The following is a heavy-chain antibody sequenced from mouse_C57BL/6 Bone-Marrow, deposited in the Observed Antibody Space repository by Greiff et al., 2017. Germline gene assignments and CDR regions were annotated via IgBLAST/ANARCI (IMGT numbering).Heavy chain of an antibody. V-gene: IGHV1-69*01. J-gene: IGHJ3*01. Sequence: VQLQQPGAELVMPGASVKLSCKASGYTFTSYWMHWVKQRPGQGLAWIGEIDPSDSYTNYNQKFKGKSTLTVDKSSSTAYMQLSSLTSEDSAVYYCARGWPFAYWGQGTLVTVSA. CDR3: ARGWPFAY. D-gene: IGHD2-3*01. CDR2: IDPSDSYT. CDR1: GYTFTSYW.